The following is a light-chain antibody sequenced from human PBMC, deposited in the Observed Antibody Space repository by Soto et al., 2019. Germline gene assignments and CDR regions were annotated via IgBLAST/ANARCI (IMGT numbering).Light chain of an antibody. Sequence: DIVLTQSPATLSVSPGDTVTLSCRASESLFGFLAWYQQKPGQAPRLLMYGVSTRATGIPARFSGGGSATDFTLTISSQQSEDSAFYFCQSYNDWPFASGLGTRLEI. V-gene: IGKV3-15*01. CDR1: ESLFGF. J-gene: IGKJ2*01. CDR2: GVS. CDR3: QSYNDWPFA.